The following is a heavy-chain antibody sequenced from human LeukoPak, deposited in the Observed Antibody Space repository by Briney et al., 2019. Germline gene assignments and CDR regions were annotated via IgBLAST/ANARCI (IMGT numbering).Heavy chain of an antibody. V-gene: IGHV1-46*01. D-gene: IGHD4-17*01. CDR2: INPSGGST. Sequence: EASVKVSCKASGYTFTSYDMRWVRQAPGQGLEWMGIINPSGGSTSYAQKFEGRVTMTGDMSTRTVYMALSSLRSEDTAVYYCARDGYGDYVGSLRFEDYWGQGTLVTVSS. J-gene: IGHJ4*02. CDR1: GYTFTSYD. CDR3: ARDGYGDYVGSLRFEDY.